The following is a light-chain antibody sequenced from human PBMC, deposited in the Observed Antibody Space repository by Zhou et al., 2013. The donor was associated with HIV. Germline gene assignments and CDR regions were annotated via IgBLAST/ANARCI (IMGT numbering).Light chain of an antibody. CDR1: QPIRND. V-gene: IGKV1-17*01. CDR2: AAS. J-gene: IGKJ4*01. CDR3: LQYNTYPFT. Sequence: DIQMTQSPSSLSASVGDRVTITCRSSQPIRNDLGWFQHKPGEGPRRLIYAASTLQSGVPSRFSGSVSGTEFTLTITSLQPEDRATYFCLQYNTYPFTFGGGDQGG.